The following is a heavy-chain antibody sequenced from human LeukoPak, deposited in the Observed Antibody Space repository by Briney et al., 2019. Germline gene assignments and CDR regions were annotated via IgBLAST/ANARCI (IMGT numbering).Heavy chain of an antibody. CDR3: ARCDYDTTINPNWFDP. D-gene: IGHD3-22*01. V-gene: IGHV1-8*03. Sequence: ASAKVSCKASGYSFTNYDINWGRQAPGQGLEWMGWMKPNGGETGYAQKFQGRVTFSTNTSISTAYMELTNLRSEDTAVYYCARCDYDTTINPNWFDPWGQGTLVTASS. J-gene: IGHJ5*02. CDR2: MKPNGGET. CDR1: GYSFTNYD.